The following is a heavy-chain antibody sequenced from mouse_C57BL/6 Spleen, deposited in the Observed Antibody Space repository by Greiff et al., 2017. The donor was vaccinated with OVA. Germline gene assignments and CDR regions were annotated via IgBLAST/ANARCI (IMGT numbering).Heavy chain of an antibody. CDR2: INPNNGGT. CDR1: GYTFTDYY. CDR3: ARSQDGYYDDYAMDY. Sequence: EVQLQQSGPELVKPGASVKISCKASGYTFTDYYMNWVKQSHGKSLEWIGDINPNNGGTSYNQKFKGKATLTVDKSSSTAYMELRSLTSEDSAVYYCARSQDGYYDDYAMDYWGQGTSVTVSS. V-gene: IGHV1-26*01. D-gene: IGHD2-3*01. J-gene: IGHJ4*01.